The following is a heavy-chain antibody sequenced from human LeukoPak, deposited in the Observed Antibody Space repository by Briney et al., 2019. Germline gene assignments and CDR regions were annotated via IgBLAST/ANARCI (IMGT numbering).Heavy chain of an antibody. CDR2: VYYSGTT. Sequence: SETLSLTCTVSGGSISSSSYYWGWIRQPPGKALEWIGSVYYSGTTSYNPSLKSRVTISVDTSKNQFSLKLSSVTPADTAVYYCARGGYYGSGNDFRFDPWGQGTLVTVSS. CDR1: GGSISSSSYY. CDR3: ARGGYYGSGNDFRFDP. D-gene: IGHD3-10*01. V-gene: IGHV4-39*07. J-gene: IGHJ5*02.